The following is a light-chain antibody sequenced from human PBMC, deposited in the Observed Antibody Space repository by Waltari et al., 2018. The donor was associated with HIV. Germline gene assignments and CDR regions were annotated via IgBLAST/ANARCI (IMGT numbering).Light chain of an antibody. Sequence: EIVLTQSPGPLSLSPGERATLSCRASQSLSNTYLAWYQQRPGQAPRLLTFGASGRATGIPDRFSGSGAGTDFTLTISRLEPEDFAVYHCQQYDSSPLTFGGGTKVEIK. J-gene: IGKJ4*01. CDR3: QQYDSSPLT. CDR1: QSLSNTY. CDR2: GAS. V-gene: IGKV3-20*01.